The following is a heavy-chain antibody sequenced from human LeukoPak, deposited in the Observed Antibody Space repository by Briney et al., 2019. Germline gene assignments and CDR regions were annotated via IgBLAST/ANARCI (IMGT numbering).Heavy chain of an antibody. CDR2: ISWASGGI. CDR3: AKISLISGYSSSWYDAFDI. V-gene: IGHV3-9*01. CDR1: GFTFDDYA. Sequence: GGSLRLSCAASGFTFDDYAMHWVRQTPGKGLEWISGISWASGGIGYADSVKGRFTISRDNAKNTLYLQMNSLRAEDTAVYYCAKISLISGYSSSWYDAFDIWGQGTMVTVSS. J-gene: IGHJ3*02. D-gene: IGHD6-13*01.